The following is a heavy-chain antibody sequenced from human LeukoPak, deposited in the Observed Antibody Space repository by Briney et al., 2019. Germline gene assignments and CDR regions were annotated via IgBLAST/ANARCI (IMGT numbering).Heavy chain of an antibody. CDR3: ARNIQGVWHFDY. CDR1: GFTFSSYS. V-gene: IGHV3-21*01. CDR2: ISSSSSYI. Sequence: GGSLRLSCAASGFTFSSYSMNWVRQAPGKGLEWVSSISSSSSYIYYADSVKGRFTISRDNAKNSLYLQMNSLRAEDTAVYYCARNIQGVWHFDYWGKGTLVTVSS. J-gene: IGHJ4*02. D-gene: IGHD2/OR15-2a*01.